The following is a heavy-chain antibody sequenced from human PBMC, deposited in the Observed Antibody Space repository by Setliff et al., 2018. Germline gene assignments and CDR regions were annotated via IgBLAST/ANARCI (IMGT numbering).Heavy chain of an antibody. J-gene: IGHJ4*02. CDR3: ARSETCHSTHCSPYDY. D-gene: IGHD2-2*01. V-gene: IGHV3-21*01. Sequence: PGGSLRLSCAASGFTFSSDSVSWVRQAPGKGLEWVSSISSSSSYIFYADSVKGRFTISRDNAKNSRYLQMNSLRAEDTAVYYCARSETCHSTHCSPYDYWGQGTPVTVSS. CDR1: GFTFSSDS. CDR2: ISSSSSYI.